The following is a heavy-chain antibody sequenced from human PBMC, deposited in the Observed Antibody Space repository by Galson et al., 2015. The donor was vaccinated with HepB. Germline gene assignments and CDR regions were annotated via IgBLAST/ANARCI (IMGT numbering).Heavy chain of an antibody. D-gene: IGHD3-3*01. CDR3: ARDIRFLEWLLSWFDP. CDR2: IVVGSGNT. Sequence: SVKVSCKASGFTFTSSAMQWVRQARGQRLEWIGWIVVGSGNTNYAQKFQERVTITRDMSTSTAYMELSSLRSEDTAVYYCARDIRFLEWLLSWFDPWGQGTLVTVSS. V-gene: IGHV1-58*02. CDR1: GFTFTSSA. J-gene: IGHJ5*02.